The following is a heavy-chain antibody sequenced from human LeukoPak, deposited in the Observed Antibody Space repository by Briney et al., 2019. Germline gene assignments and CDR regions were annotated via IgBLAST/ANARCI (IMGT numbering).Heavy chain of an antibody. CDR1: GGSFSGYY. J-gene: IGHJ6*03. Sequence: SETLSLTCAVYGGSFSGYYWSWIRHPPGKGLEWIGEINHSGSTNYNLSLRSRVTISVDTSKNQFSLKLSSVTAADTAVYYCARVMQLESPPQYFMDVWGKGTTVTVSS. CDR3: ARVMQLESPPQYFMDV. V-gene: IGHV4-34*01. D-gene: IGHD6-6*01. CDR2: INHSGST.